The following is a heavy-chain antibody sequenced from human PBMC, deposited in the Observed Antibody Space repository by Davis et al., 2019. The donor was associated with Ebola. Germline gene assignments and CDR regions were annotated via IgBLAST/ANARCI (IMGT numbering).Heavy chain of an antibody. CDR1: GYTFTGYY. CDR3: ARASVGATSPFLDY. CDR2: INPNSGGT. Sequence: ASVKVSCKASGYTFTGYYMHWVRQAPGQGLEWMGRINPNSGGTNYAQKFQGRVTMTRDTSISTAYMELSSLRSEDTAVYYCARASVGATSPFLDYWGQGTLVTVSS. J-gene: IGHJ4*02. V-gene: IGHV1-2*06. D-gene: IGHD1-26*01.